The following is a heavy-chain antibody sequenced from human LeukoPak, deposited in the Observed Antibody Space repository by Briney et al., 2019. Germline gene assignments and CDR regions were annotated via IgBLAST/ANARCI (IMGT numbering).Heavy chain of an antibody. J-gene: IGHJ4*02. Sequence: GESLKISCKGSGYSFTSYWIGWVRQMPGKGLEWMGIIYSPSFQGQVTISADKSISTAYLQWSSLKASDTAMYYCARWASGWYVDYWGQGTLVTVSS. CDR2: IY. V-gene: IGHV5-51*01. D-gene: IGHD6-19*01. CDR3: ARWASGWYVDY. CDR1: GYSFTSYW.